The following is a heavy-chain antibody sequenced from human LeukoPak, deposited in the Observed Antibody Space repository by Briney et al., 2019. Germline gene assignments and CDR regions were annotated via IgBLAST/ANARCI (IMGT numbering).Heavy chain of an antibody. J-gene: IGHJ3*02. CDR3: ARDSGTYYDSSGYYFPDAFDI. Sequence: SVKVSCKASGGTFSSYAISWVRQAPGQGLEWMGGIIPIFGTANYAQKFQGRVTMTTDTSTSTAYMELRSLRSDDTAVYYCARDSGTYYDSSGYYFPDAFDIWGQGTMVTVSS. CDR2: IIPIFGTA. CDR1: GGTFSSYA. V-gene: IGHV1-69*05. D-gene: IGHD3-22*01.